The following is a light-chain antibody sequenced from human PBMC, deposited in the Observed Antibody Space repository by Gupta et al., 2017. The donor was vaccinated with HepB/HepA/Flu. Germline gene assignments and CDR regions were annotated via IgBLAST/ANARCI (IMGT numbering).Light chain of an antibody. V-gene: IGLV1-40*01. Sequence: QSVLTQPLSVSGAPGQRVTISCTGSSSNIGAGYDVHWYQQLPGTAPKLLIYGNSNRPSGVPDRFSGSKSGTSASLTITGLQAEDEADYYCQSYDSSRSGWVFGGGTKLTVL. CDR2: GNS. J-gene: IGLJ2*01. CDR1: SSNIGAGYD. CDR3: QSYDSSRSGWV.